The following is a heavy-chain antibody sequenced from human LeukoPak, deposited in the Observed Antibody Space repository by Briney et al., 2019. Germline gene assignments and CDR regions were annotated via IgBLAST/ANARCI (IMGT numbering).Heavy chain of an antibody. CDR2: IIPILGIA. Sequence: SVKVSCKASGGTFSSYAISWVRQAPGQGLEWMGRIIPILGIANYAQKFQGRVTITADKSTSTAYMELSSLRSEDTAVYYCARNDNWNDAWDYWGQGTLVTVSS. V-gene: IGHV1-69*04. CDR1: GGTFSSYA. CDR3: ARNDNWNDAWDY. J-gene: IGHJ4*02. D-gene: IGHD1-1*01.